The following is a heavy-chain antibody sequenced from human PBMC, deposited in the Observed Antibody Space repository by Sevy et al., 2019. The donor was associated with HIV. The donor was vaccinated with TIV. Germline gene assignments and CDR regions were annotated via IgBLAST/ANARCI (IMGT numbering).Heavy chain of an antibody. D-gene: IGHD3-16*01. V-gene: IGHV3-7*01. CDR2: IKGDGSDK. J-gene: IGHJ4*02. Sequence: GGSLRLSCAASGFSFSANWMNWVRQAPGKGREWVANIKGDGSDKHYVDSVEGRLTVSRDNAKNVLYVQMNSLRVEDTAVYYCAHETFGRFESWGQGTLVTVSS. CDR1: GFSFSANW. CDR3: AHETFGRFES.